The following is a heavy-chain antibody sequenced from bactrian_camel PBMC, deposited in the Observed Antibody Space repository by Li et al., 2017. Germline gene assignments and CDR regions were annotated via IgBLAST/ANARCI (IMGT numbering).Heavy chain of an antibody. CDR2: IYSDGSQR. J-gene: IGHJ6*01. V-gene: IGHV3-2*01. D-gene: IGHD7*01. CDR3: ATWWSVGF. CDR1: GFTFSSYY. Sequence: HVQLVESGGGLVQPGGSLRLSCAASGFTFSSYYMNWVRQAPGKGLEWVSSIYSDGSQRLYVHSVKGRFTISRDNARNTLYLQMNSLKTEDTAVYYCATWWSVGFWGQGTQVTVS.